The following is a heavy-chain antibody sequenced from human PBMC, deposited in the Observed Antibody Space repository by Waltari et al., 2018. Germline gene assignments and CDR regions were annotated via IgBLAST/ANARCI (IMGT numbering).Heavy chain of an antibody. CDR3: AKGERAFDV. CDR1: GFSFSSFG. CDR2: ISFDGTNK. V-gene: IGHV3-30*18. J-gene: IGHJ3*01. Sequence: QVQLVESGGGVVQPGRSLRLSGAASGFSFSSFGMHWVRQAPGKGLEWVTIISFDGTNKYYADSVKGRFTISRDNSKNMLFLQINSLRPEDTAVYYCAKGERAFDVWGQGTMVTVSS.